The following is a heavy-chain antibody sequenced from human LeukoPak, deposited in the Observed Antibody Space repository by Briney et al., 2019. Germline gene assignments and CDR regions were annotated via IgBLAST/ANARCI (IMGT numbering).Heavy chain of an antibody. J-gene: IGHJ4*02. CDR3: AKDLWSPGYFDY. V-gene: IGHV3-23*01. D-gene: IGHD1-14*01. CDR1: GFTFSSYA. CDR2: ISGSGGST. Sequence: GGSLRLSCAASGFTFSSYAMSWVRQAPGRGLEWVSAISGSGGSTYYADSVKGRFTISRDNSKNTLYLQMNSLRAEDTAVYYCAKDLWSPGYFDYWGQGTLVTVSS.